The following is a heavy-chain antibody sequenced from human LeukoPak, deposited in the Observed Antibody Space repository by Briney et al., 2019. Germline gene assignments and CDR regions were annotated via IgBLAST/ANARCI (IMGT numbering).Heavy chain of an antibody. D-gene: IGHD3-10*01. CDR1: GFIVGTTY. V-gene: IGHV3-53*01. CDR2: IYSGGST. CDR3: ARVPGESFDI. J-gene: IGHJ3*02. Sequence: GGSLRLSCVASGFIVGTTYLSWVRQAPGKGLECVSVIYSGGSTFYADSVKGRFTISRDNPKNTLYLQMNSLGADDTAVYYCARVPGESFDIWGQGTMVTVSS.